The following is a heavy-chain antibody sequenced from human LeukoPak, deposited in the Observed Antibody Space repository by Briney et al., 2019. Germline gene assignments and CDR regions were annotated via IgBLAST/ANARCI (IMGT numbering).Heavy chain of an antibody. J-gene: IGHJ2*01. CDR2: IRYDGSNK. V-gene: IGHV3-30*02. CDR1: GFTFSSYG. CDR3: VAYGANSGDYYFDL. D-gene: IGHD4-23*01. Sequence: PGGSLRLSCAASGFTFSSYGMHWVRQAPGKGLEWVAFIRYDGSNKYYADSVKGRFTISRDNSKNTLYLQMNSLRPEDTAVYYCVAYGANSGDYYFDLWGRGTLVTVSS.